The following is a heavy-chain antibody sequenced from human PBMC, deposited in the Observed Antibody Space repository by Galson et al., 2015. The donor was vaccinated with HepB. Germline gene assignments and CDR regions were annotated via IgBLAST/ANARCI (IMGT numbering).Heavy chain of an antibody. Sequence: SVKVSCKASGYTFTGYYIHWVRQAPGQGPEWMGRINPDNGDTNYAQNFQGRVTMTRDTSITTAYMELSSLRLDDTAVYYCAKDLTPDHTSGSHNDNWGQGTLVTVSS. CDR2: INPDNGDT. J-gene: IGHJ4*02. CDR3: AKDLTPDHTSGSHNDN. D-gene: IGHD3-10*01. CDR1: GYTFTGYY. V-gene: IGHV1-2*06.